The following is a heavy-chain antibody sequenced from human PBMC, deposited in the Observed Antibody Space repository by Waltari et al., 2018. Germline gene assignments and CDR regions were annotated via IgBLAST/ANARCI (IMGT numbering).Heavy chain of an antibody. CDR2: IKKGRVDR. CDR1: GFTFTDYA. J-gene: IGHJ4*02. D-gene: IGHD6-13*01. Sequence: EVQLLESGGGVAQPGGSLSLSCAASGFTFTDYAMSWVRQTPERGLEGGSGIKKGRVDRYDADSVKGRFTIARDNSKNTVYLQMSSLRAEDTAVYYCAKEIGALGTPVFDYWGQGTLVSVSS. CDR3: AKEIGALGTPVFDY. V-gene: IGHV3-23*01.